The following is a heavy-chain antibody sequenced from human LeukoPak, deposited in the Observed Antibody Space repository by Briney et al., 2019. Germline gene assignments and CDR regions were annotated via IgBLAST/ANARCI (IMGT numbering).Heavy chain of an antibody. CDR1: GFTFDDYA. Sequence: GGSLILSCAASGFTFDDYAMHLLHQAPGKGLDWVSLISWDGGSTYYADSVKGRFTISRDNSRYTLYLQMNSLGAEDTALYYCAKDKEYSGFGPILSGYYYGMDVWGKGTTVTVSS. CDR3: AKDKEYSGFGPILSGYYYGMDV. D-gene: IGHD5-12*01. J-gene: IGHJ6*04. V-gene: IGHV3-43D*04. CDR2: ISWDGGST.